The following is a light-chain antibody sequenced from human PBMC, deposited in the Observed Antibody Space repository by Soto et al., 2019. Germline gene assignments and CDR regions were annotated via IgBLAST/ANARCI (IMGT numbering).Light chain of an antibody. CDR2: GAS. V-gene: IGKV3-20*01. Sequence: EIVLTQSPGTLSLSPGERATLSCRASQGVASSYLAWYQQKPGQAPRLVIHGASSRATGIPDRFSGSGSGTDFILTISRLEPEDFAVYYCQQYGNSHFTFGPGTKVDIK. CDR1: QGVASSY. J-gene: IGKJ3*01. CDR3: QQYGNSHFT.